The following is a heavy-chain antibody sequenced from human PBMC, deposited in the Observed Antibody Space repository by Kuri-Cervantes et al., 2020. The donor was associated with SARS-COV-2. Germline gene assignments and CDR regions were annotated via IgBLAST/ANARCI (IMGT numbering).Heavy chain of an antibody. D-gene: IGHD1-26*01. V-gene: IGHV1-18*01. J-gene: IGHJ5*02. CDR1: GFTLTNSV. CDR2: ISAYNGNT. CDR3: ARAELVGATRSRGWFDP. Sequence: ASVKVSCKTSGFTLTNSVVQWVRQARGQRLEWIGWISAYNGNTNYAQKPQGRVTMTTDTSTSTAYMELRSLRSDDTAVYYCARAELVGATRSRGWFDPWGQGTLVTVSS.